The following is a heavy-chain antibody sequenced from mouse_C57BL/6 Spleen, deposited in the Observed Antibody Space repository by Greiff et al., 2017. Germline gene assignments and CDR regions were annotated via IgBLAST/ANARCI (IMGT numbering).Heavy chain of an antibody. CDR2: INPSSGYT. V-gene: IGHV1-7*01. D-gene: IGHD3-2*02. CDR1: GYTFTSYW. Sequence: VQLQQSGAELAKPGASVKLSCKASGYTFTSYWMHWVKQRPGQGLEWIGYINPSSGYTKYNQKFKDKATLTADKSSSTAYMQLSSLTYGDSAVYVCARSRTAQGVDYWGQGTTLTVAS. J-gene: IGHJ2*01. CDR3: ARSRTAQGVDY.